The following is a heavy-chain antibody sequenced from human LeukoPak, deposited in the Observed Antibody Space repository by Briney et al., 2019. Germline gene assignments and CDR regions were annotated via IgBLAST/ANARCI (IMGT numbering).Heavy chain of an antibody. J-gene: IGHJ3*02. V-gene: IGHV4-39*07. CDR3: ARQILTGSYPDGFDI. CDR2: IYYSGST. Sequence: SETLSLTCTVSGGSISSSSYYWGWIRQPPGKGLEWLGSIYYSGSTYYNPSLKSRVTISVDTSKNQFSLNLSSVTAADTAVYYCARQILTGSYPDGFDIWGQGTMVTVSS. D-gene: IGHD3-9*01. CDR1: GGSISSSSYY.